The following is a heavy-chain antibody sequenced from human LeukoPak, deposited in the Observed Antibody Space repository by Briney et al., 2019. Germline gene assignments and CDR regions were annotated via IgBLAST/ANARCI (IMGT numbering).Heavy chain of an antibody. V-gene: IGHV4-59*08. Sequence: SETLSLTCTVSGGSISSYYWSWIRQPPGKGLEWIGYIYYSGSTNYNPSLKSRVTISVDTSKNQCSLKLSSVTAADTAVYYCARHMGIAVAFVFDPWGQGTLVTVSS. CDR2: IYYSGST. D-gene: IGHD6-19*01. J-gene: IGHJ5*02. CDR3: ARHMGIAVAFVFDP. CDR1: GGSISSYY.